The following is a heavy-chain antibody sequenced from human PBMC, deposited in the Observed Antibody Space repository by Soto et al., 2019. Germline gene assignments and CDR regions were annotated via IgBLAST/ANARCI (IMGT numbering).Heavy chain of an antibody. J-gene: IGHJ5*02. CDR2: IYHSGST. CDR3: ARVGPYCGGDCYSPPP. Sequence: SETLSLSCAFSGYSIRNGYYWGWIRQPPGKGLEWIGTIYHSGSTYYNPSLKSRVTISVDASENHFSLKLSSVTAADTAVYYCARVGPYCGGDCYSPPPWGQGTLVTVSS. V-gene: IGHV4-38-2*01. CDR1: GYSIRNGYY. D-gene: IGHD2-21*02.